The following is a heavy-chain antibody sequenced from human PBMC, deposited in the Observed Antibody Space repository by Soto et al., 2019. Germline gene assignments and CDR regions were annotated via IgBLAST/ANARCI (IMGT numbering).Heavy chain of an antibody. D-gene: IGHD4-17*01. CDR1: GFSFSDSN. CDR3: VKGSLPGDYERNFDS. J-gene: IGHJ4*02. V-gene: IGHV3-30*18. CDR2: ISKEGTFK. Sequence: QVQLVESGGGVVQPGRSLRLSCAASGFSFSDSNMHWVRKAPGKGLQWVARISKEGTFKYYADSVKGRFTISRDNSENILYLQINSLSAEDTAGYFCVKGSLPGDYERNFDSWGQGILVTVSS.